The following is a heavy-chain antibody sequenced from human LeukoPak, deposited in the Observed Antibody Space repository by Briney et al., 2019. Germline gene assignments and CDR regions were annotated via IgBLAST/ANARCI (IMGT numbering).Heavy chain of an antibody. Sequence: SETLSLTCTVSGGSISSYYWSWIRQPPGKGLEWIGYIYYSGSTNYNPSLKSRVTISVDTSKNQFSLKLSSVTAADTAVYYCARDRSSGWYRFDPWGQGTLVTVSS. CDR1: GGSISSYY. D-gene: IGHD6-19*01. J-gene: IGHJ5*02. CDR2: IYYSGST. V-gene: IGHV4-59*01. CDR3: ARDRSSGWYRFDP.